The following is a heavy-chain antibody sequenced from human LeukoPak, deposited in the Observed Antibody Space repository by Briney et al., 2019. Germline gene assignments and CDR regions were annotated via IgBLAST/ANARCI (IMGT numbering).Heavy chain of an antibody. Sequence: SVKVSCKASGGTFSSYAISWVRQAPGQGLEWMGGIIPIFGTANYAQKFQGRVTITADESTSTAYMELSSLRSEDTAVYYCARDTGDCGGDCYYFDYWGQGTLVTVSS. D-gene: IGHD2-21*02. J-gene: IGHJ4*02. V-gene: IGHV1-69*13. CDR1: GGTFSSYA. CDR2: IIPIFGTA. CDR3: ARDTGDCGGDCYYFDY.